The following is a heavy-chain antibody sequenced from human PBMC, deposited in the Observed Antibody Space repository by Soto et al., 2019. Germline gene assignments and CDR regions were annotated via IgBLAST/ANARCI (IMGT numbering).Heavy chain of an antibody. CDR2: IFDSGST. CDR3: XREIMPLTNDWYFDL. D-gene: IGHD2-8*01. J-gene: IGHJ2*01. Sequence: SEMLSLTCTVSGGSISGGVHSWSWIRQPPGKGLEWIGHIFDSGSTYYNPSLKSRLTISVDTSKNQFSLRLSSVTAADTAVYYCXREIMPLTNDWYFDLWGRGTLVTVSS. V-gene: IGHV4-30-4*01. CDR1: GGSISGGVHS.